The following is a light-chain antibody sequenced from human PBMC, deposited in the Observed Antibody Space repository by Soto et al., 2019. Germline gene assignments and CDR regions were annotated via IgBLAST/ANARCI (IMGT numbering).Light chain of an antibody. J-gene: IGKJ2*01. CDR3: QQYSNRYT. V-gene: IGKV3D-15*01. Sequence: EIVMTQSPATLSVSPGERATLSCRASQSVSSSLAWYQHKPGQAPRILIYGASIRATGIPGRFSGSGSGTEFTLTISSLQSEDFAAYYCQQYSNRYTFGQGTKLEIK. CDR1: QSVSSS. CDR2: GAS.